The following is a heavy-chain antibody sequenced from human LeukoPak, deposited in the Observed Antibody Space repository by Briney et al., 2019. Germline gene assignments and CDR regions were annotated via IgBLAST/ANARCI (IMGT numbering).Heavy chain of an antibody. CDR2: ISSSSSYI. CDR1: GFTFSSYS. J-gene: IGHJ6*03. D-gene: IGHD3-10*01. Sequence: GGSLRLSCAASGFTFSSYSMNWVRQAPGKGLEWVSSISSSSSYIYYADSVKGRFAISRDNAKNSLYLQMNSLRAEDTAVYYCAREGVLLWFGELLFHYYYMDVWGKGTTVTVSS. CDR3: AREGVLLWFGELLFHYYYMDV. V-gene: IGHV3-21*01.